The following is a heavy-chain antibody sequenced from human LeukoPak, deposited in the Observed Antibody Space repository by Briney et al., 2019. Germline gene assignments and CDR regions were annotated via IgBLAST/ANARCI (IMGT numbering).Heavy chain of an antibody. V-gene: IGHV3-48*03. D-gene: IGHD6-19*01. Sequence: GGSLRLSCVASGFSFKTYEMNWVRQAPGKGLEWISYISVGGSDEDYADSVKGRFSISRDNAMNSLFLQMNSLRVEDTAVYYCARDVGFNNGWPAWGQGTLVTVSS. CDR2: ISVGGSDE. CDR3: ARDVGFNNGWPA. CDR1: GFSFKTYE. J-gene: IGHJ5*02.